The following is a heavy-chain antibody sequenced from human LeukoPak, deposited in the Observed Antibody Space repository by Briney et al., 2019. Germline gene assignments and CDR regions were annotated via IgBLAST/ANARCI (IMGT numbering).Heavy chain of an antibody. CDR2: IKHDGSEK. CDR1: GFTFSSYA. D-gene: IGHD3-3*01. J-gene: IGHJ4*02. V-gene: IGHV3-7*01. Sequence: GGSLRLSCAASGFTFSSYAMSWVRQAPGKGLEWVASIKHDGSEKYYVDSVRGRFTISRDNTTNSLYLQMSSLRAEDTAVYYCATDRGWRTSGYYLYYFEYWGQGTLVTYSS. CDR3: ATDRGWRTSGYYLYYFEY.